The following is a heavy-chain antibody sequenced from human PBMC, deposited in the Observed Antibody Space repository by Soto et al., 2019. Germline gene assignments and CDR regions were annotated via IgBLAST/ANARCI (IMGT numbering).Heavy chain of an antibody. CDR3: VRRNHRWLSLWYVDL. J-gene: IGHJ2*01. CDR1: GGTFSNYP. D-gene: IGHD5-12*01. Sequence: QVQLVQSGAEVKKPGSSVKVSCKASGGTFSNYPISWVRQAPGQGLEWMGGIIPIFGTVNYAQKFQGRVTITEDASTSMAYMGISSQRSDDTAMYYCVRRNHRWLSLWYVDLWGRGTQVTVSS. CDR2: IIPIFGTV. V-gene: IGHV1-69*12.